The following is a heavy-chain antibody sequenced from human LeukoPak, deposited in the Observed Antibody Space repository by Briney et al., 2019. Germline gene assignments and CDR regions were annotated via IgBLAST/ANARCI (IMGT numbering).Heavy chain of an antibody. J-gene: IGHJ4*02. CDR1: GGSISSYY. Sequence: PSETLSLTCTVSGGSISSYYWSWIRQPPGKGLEWIGYIYYSGSTNYNPSLKSRVTISVDTSKNQVSLKLSSVTAADTAVYYCARGEMATMRGIDYWGQGTLVTVSS. V-gene: IGHV4-59*01. D-gene: IGHD5-24*01. CDR2: IYYSGST. CDR3: ARGEMATMRGIDY.